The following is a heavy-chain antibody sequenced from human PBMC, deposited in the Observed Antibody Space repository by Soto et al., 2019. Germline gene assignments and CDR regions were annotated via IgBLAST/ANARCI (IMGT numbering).Heavy chain of an antibody. CDR2: IIPIFGTA. J-gene: IGHJ4*02. Sequence: SVKVSCKASGGTFSSYAISWVRQAPGQGLEWMGGIIPIFGTANYAQKFQGRVTITADESTSTAYMELSSLRSEDTAVYYCARAKNDFWSGYPYFDYWGQGTLVTVSS. D-gene: IGHD3-3*01. CDR3: ARAKNDFWSGYPYFDY. CDR1: GGTFSSYA. V-gene: IGHV1-69*13.